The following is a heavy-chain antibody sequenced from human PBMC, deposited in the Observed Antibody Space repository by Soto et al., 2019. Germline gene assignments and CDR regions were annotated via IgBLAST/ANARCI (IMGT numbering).Heavy chain of an antibody. J-gene: IGHJ5*02. CDR1: GGSISSYY. CDR2: IYYSGST. CDR3: AGTTSRTYCDFWSGSTSPP. D-gene: IGHD3-3*01. V-gene: IGHV4-59*01. Sequence: PSETLSLTCTVSGGSISSYYWSWIRQPPGKGLEWIGYIYYSGSTNYNPSLKSRVTISVDTSKNQFSLKLSSVTAADTAVYYCAGTTSRTYCDFWSGSTSPPWGQGTMVTVSS.